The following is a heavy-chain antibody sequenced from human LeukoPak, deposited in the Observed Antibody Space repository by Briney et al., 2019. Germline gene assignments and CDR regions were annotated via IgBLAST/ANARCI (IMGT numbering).Heavy chain of an antibody. D-gene: IGHD5-12*01. CDR3: ARRGYSGYGSDAFDI. CDR2: IIPIFGTA. CDR1: GYTFTGYY. J-gene: IGHJ3*02. Sequence: GASVKVSCKASGYTFTGYYMHWVRQAPGQGLEWMGGIIPIFGTANYAQKFQGRVTITADKSTSTAYMELSSLRSEDTAVYYCARRGYSGYGSDAFDIWGQGTMVTVSS. V-gene: IGHV1-69*06.